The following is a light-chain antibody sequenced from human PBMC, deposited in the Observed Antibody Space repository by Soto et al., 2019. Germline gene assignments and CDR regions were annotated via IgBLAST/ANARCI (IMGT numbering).Light chain of an antibody. CDR2: DAS. CDR3: KQYENLPN. CDR1: QDINKN. J-gene: IGKJ5*01. V-gene: IGKV1-33*01. Sequence: DIQMTHSPSSLSASVLYIVTITFQSSQDINKNLIWYQQKPGKAPKLLIYDASDLETGVPSRFSGSGSGTDFTFTISRLQPEDIATYYCKQYENLPNFGQGTRLEIK.